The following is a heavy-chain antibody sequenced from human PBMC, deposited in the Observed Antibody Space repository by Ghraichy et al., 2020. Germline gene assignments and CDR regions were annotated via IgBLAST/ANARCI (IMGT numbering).Heavy chain of an antibody. CDR3: ASSYCSGGSCPYGMDV. D-gene: IGHD2-15*01. J-gene: IGHJ6*02. Sequence: GESLNISCAASGFTFSSYGMHWVRQAPGKGLEWVAVIWYDGSNKYYADSVKGRFTISRDNSKNTLYLQMNSLRAEDTAVYYCASSYCSGGSCPYGMDVWGQGTTVTVSS. CDR2: IWYDGSNK. CDR1: GFTFSSYG. V-gene: IGHV3-33*01.